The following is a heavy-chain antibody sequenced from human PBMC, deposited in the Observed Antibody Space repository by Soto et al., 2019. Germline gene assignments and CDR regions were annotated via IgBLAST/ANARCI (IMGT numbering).Heavy chain of an antibody. CDR2: ISYDGSNK. V-gene: IGHV3-30*18. CDR1: GFTFSIYG. J-gene: IGHJ4*02. CDR3: AKDSVRFVGGSYSSRIYPYYFDY. D-gene: IGHD3-10*01. Sequence: QVQLVESGGGVVQPGRSLRLSCAASGFTFSIYGMHWGRQAPGKGREWVAVISYDGSNKYYADSVKGRFTISRDTSKNRLYLERDSLQAEDMDVEYGAKDSVRFVGGSYSSRIYPYYFDYGGQGTLVPVSS.